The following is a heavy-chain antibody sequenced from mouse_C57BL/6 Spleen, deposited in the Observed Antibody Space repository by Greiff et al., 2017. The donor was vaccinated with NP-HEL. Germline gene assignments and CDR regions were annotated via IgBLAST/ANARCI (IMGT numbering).Heavy chain of an antibody. V-gene: IGHV5-12*01. Sequence: DVMLVESGGGLVQPGGSLKLSCAASGFTFSDYYMYWVRQTPEKRLEWVAYISNGGGSTYYPDTVKGRFTISRDNAKNTLYLQMSRLKSEDTAMYYCARLWGDYWGQGTSVTVSS. CDR1: GFTFSDYY. D-gene: IGHD4-1*01. CDR3: ARLWGDY. J-gene: IGHJ4*01. CDR2: ISNGGGST.